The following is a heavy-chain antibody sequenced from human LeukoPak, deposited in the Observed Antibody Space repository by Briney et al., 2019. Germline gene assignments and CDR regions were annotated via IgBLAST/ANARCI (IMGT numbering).Heavy chain of an antibody. CDR3: AIMHPYYDGNGYWVQ. V-gene: IGHV3-23*01. CDR1: GFTFNNAW. CDR2: INTSGGST. Sequence: PGGSLRLSCAASGFTFNNAWMSWVRQAPGKGLEWVSGINTSGGSTAYADSVKGRFTISRDNPRNTLYMQMNSLRAEDTALYYCAIMHPYYDGNGYWVQWGQGTLVTVSS. J-gene: IGHJ4*02. D-gene: IGHD3-22*01.